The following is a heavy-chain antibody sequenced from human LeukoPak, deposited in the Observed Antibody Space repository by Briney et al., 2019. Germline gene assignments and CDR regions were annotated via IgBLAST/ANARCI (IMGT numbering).Heavy chain of an antibody. CDR1: GGSFIGYY. CDR3: ARSHGSGSYYNLNDY. CDR2: INHFGST. V-gene: IGHV4-34*01. Sequence: SETLSLTCAVYGGSFIGYYWSWIRQPPGKGLEWIGEINHFGSTNYNPSLKSRVTISIDTSKNQFSLKLSSVTAADTAVYYCARSHGSGSYYNLNDYWGQGTLVTVSS. J-gene: IGHJ4*02. D-gene: IGHD3-10*01.